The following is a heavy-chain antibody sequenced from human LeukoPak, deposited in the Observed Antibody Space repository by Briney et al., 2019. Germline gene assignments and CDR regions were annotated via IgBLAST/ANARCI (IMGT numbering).Heavy chain of an antibody. CDR1: GASMSSSY. Sequence: SETLSLTCAVSGASMSSSYWSWIRQPPGKGLDWIGYIYYSGSTNYNPSLRSRVTISVDTSKNQFSLKLTSVTAADTAVYYCARVSPYSSSWYYFDYWGQGILVTVSS. V-gene: IGHV4-59*01. J-gene: IGHJ4*02. CDR2: IYYSGST. CDR3: ARVSPYSSSWYYFDY. D-gene: IGHD6-13*01.